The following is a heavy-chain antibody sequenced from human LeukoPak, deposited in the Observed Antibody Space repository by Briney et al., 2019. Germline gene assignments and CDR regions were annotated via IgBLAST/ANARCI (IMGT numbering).Heavy chain of an antibody. J-gene: IGHJ4*02. Sequence: GGSLRLSCAASGFIFSSQCMHWVRQAPGKRLIWISRINTDGSSTTYADSVKGRFTVARDHVKNALYLQMNSLRAEDTAVYFCARSGGSNQPYDYWGQGTLVTVPS. CDR2: INTDGSST. D-gene: IGHD1-26*01. V-gene: IGHV3-74*01. CDR1: GFIFSSQC. CDR3: ARSGGSNQPYDY.